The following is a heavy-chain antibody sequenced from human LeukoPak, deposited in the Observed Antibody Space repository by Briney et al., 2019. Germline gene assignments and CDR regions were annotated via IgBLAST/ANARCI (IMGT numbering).Heavy chain of an antibody. CDR3: ARAPSYYYDSSGYYFYWYFDL. V-gene: IGHV4-34*01. D-gene: IGHD3-22*01. CDR2: INHSGST. CDR1: GGSFSGYY. Sequence: SETLSLTCAVYGGSFSGYYWSWIRQPPGKGLEWIGEINHSGSTNYNPSLKSRVTISVDTSKNQFSLKLSSVTAADTAVYYCARAPSYYYDSSGYYFYWYFDLWGRGTLVTVSS. J-gene: IGHJ2*01.